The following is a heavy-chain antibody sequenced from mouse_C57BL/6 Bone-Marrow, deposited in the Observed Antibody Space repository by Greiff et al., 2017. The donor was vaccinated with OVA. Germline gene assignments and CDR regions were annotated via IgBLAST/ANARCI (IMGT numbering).Heavy chain of an antibody. D-gene: IGHD1-1*01. CDR2: IYPGSGST. CDR3: ARFLLQRGCFDV. V-gene: IGHV1-55*01. Sequence: QVQLQQPGAELVKPGASVKMSCKASGYTFTSYWITWVKQRPGQGLEWIGDIYPGSGSTNYNEKFKSKATLTVDTSSSTAYMQLSSLTSEDSAVYYCARFLLQRGCFDVWGTGTTVTVSS. J-gene: IGHJ1*03. CDR1: GYTFTSYW.